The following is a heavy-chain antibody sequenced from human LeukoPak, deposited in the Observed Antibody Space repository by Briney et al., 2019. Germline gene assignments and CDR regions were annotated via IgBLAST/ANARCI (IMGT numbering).Heavy chain of an antibody. V-gene: IGHV3-48*01. J-gene: IGHJ4*02. CDR3: ARDRGYSGYDLLH. D-gene: IGHD5-12*01. CDR1: GFTFSSYS. Sequence: GGSLRLSCAASGFTFSSYSLNWVRQAPGKGLEWVSYISRSSSTIYYSDSVKGRFTIPRDDGKDSVYLQMNSLRVDDTVVYYCARDRGYSGYDLLHWGQGTLVTVSS. CDR2: ISRSSSTI.